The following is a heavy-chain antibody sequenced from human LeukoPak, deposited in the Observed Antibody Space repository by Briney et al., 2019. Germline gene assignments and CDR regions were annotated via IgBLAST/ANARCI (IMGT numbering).Heavy chain of an antibody. CDR2: INHSGST. Sequence: SETLSLTCAVYGGSFSGYYWSWIRQPPGKGLEWIGEINHSGSTNYNPSLKSRVTISADTSKNQFSLKPSSVTAADTAVYYCASTHSSGWSNDDAFDIWGQGTMVTVSS. V-gene: IGHV4-34*01. D-gene: IGHD6-19*01. CDR3: ASTHSSGWSNDDAFDI. CDR1: GGSFSGYY. J-gene: IGHJ3*02.